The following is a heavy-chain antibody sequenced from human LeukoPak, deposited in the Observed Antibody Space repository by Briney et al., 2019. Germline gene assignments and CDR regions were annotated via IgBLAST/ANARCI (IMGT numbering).Heavy chain of an antibody. CDR3: ARDPAGYSSTNVDS. CDR2: ISSSGSTI. D-gene: IGHD6-13*01. Sequence: PGGSLRLSCAASGFTFSAYSMNWVRQAPGKGLEWVSYISSSGSTIYYADSVKGRFTISRDNAKNSVYLQMNSLRAEDTALYYCARDPAGYSSTNVDSWGQGTLVTVSS. V-gene: IGHV3-48*04. J-gene: IGHJ4*02. CDR1: GFTFSAYS.